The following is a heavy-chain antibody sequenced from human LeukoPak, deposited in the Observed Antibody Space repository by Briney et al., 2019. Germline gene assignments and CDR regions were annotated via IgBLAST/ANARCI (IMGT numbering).Heavy chain of an antibody. CDR1: GFTFSSYS. D-gene: IGHD1-26*01. CDR2: ISSSSSYI. CDR3: AKVRAPRQYYFDY. Sequence: PGGSLRLSCAASGFTFSSYSMNWVRQAPGKGLEWVSSISSSSSYIYYADSVKGRFTISRDNAKNSLYLQMNSLRAEDTAVYYCAKVRAPRQYYFDYWGQGTLVTVSS. V-gene: IGHV3-21*04. J-gene: IGHJ4*02.